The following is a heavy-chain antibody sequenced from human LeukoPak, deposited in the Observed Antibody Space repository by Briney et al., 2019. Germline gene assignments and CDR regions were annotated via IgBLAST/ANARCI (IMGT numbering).Heavy chain of an antibody. CDR3: AKDRRSGIVVVVATFGMDV. D-gene: IGHD2-15*01. CDR2: ISGSGGST. J-gene: IGHJ6*02. Sequence: GGSLRLSCAASGFTFSSYAMSWVRQAPGKGLEWVSAISGSGGSTYYADSVKGRFTISRDNSKNTLYLQMNSLRAEDTAVYYCAKDRRSGIVVVVATFGMDVWGQGTTVTVSS. V-gene: IGHV3-23*01. CDR1: GFTFSSYA.